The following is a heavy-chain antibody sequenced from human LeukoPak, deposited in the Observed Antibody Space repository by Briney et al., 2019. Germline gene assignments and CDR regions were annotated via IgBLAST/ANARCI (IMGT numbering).Heavy chain of an antibody. V-gene: IGHV4-4*02. Sequence: PSETLSLTCAVSGGSISSSNWWSWVRQPPGKGLEWIGEIYHSGSTNYNPSLKSRVTISVDKSKNQFSLKLSSVTAADTAVYYCARDDITISSGGGGFDPWGQGTLVTVSS. CDR1: GGSISSSNW. J-gene: IGHJ5*02. D-gene: IGHD3-9*01. CDR3: ARDDITISSGGGGFDP. CDR2: IYHSGST.